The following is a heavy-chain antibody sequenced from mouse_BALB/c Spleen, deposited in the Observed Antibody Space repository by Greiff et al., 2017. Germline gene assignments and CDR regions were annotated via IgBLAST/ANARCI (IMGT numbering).Heavy chain of an antibody. CDR3: ARYYRYDYFDY. V-gene: IGHV5-17*02. D-gene: IGHD2-14*01. CDR1: GFTFSSFG. J-gene: IGHJ2*01. CDR2: ISSGSSTI. Sequence: DVQLVESGGGLVQPGGSRKLSCAASGFTFSSFGMHWVRQAPEKGLEWVAYISSGSSTIYYADTVKGRFTISRDNPKNTLFLQMTSLRSEDTAMYYCARYYRYDYFDYWGQGTTLTVSS.